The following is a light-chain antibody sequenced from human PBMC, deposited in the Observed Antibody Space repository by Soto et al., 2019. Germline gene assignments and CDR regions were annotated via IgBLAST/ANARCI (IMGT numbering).Light chain of an antibody. CDR3: SSYTTSNTRQIV. Sequence: QSVLTQPASVSGSPGQSITISCTGTSSDVGGYNYVSWYQHHPGKAPKLLIYDVSNRPSGISNRFSGSKSDNTASLTISGLQPEHEAAYYCSSYTTSNTRQIVFGTGTKVTVL. CDR1: SSDVGGYNY. CDR2: DVS. V-gene: IGLV2-14*03. J-gene: IGLJ1*01.